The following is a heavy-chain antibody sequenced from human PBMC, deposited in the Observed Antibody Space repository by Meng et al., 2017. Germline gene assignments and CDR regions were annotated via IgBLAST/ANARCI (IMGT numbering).Heavy chain of an antibody. CDR1: GGSFSDYY. CDR3: ARGPTTMAHDFDY. J-gene: IGHJ4*02. D-gene: IGHD4-11*01. CDR2: INHSGST. Sequence: VQLQKWAAGLLKPSKPLSLTFVVSGGSFSDYYWSWIRQPPGKGLEWIGEINHSGSTNYNPSLESRATISVDTSQNNLSLKLSSVTAADSAVYYCARGPTTMAHDFDYWGQGTLVTVSS. V-gene: IGHV4-34*01.